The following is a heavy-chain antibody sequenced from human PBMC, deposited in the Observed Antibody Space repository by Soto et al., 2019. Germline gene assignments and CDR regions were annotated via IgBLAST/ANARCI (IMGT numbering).Heavy chain of an antibody. CDR1: GDTFTDYY. CDR3: ARGGHVVVVTAALYY. D-gene: IGHD2-21*02. Sequence: ASVKVSCKASGDTFTDYYIHWVRQAPGQGLEWMGTVNPSGGHTTYAQHFLGRVTMTRDTSTSTLYMELTSLTSDDTAIYYCARGGHVVVVTAALYYWGQGTLVTVPS. V-gene: IGHV1-46*01. J-gene: IGHJ4*02. CDR2: VNPSGGHT.